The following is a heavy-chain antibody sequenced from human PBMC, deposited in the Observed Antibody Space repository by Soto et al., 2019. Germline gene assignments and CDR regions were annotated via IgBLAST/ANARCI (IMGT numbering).Heavy chain of an antibody. CDR1: GGSISSYY. J-gene: IGHJ4*02. CDR3: AAAVVVIGPYYFDY. Sequence: KPSETLSLTCTVSGGSISSYYWSWIRQPPGKGLEWIGYIYYSGSTNYNPSLKSRVTISVDTSKNQFSLKLSSVTAADTAVYYCAAAVVVIGPYYFDYWGQGTLVTVSS. CDR2: IYYSGST. D-gene: IGHD3-22*01. V-gene: IGHV4-59*01.